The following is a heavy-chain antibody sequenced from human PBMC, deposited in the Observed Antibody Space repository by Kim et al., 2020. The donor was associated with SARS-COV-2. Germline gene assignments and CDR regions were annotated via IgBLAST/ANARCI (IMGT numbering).Heavy chain of an antibody. D-gene: IGHD2-15*01. Sequence: YADSVKGQLTITRDKSKNTVYLQMNSLRREDTAVYYCARRVRWWYSIDFWGQGTQVKVSS. J-gene: IGHJ4*02. V-gene: IGHV3-53*01. CDR3: ARRVRWWYSIDF.